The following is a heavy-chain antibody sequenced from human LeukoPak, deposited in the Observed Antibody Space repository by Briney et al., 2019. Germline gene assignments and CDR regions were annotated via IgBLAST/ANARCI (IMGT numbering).Heavy chain of an antibody. CDR2: IKQDGSEK. J-gene: IGHJ3*02. V-gene: IGHV3-7*01. CDR1: GFTFSSYW. D-gene: IGHD2-2*01. Sequence: GGSLRLSCAASGFTFSSYWMSWVRQAPGKGLEWVANIKQDGSEKYYVDSVKGRFTISRDNAKNSLYLQMNSLRAEDTAVYYCARERSVPAATGAFDIWGQGTMVTVSS. CDR3: ARERSVPAATGAFDI.